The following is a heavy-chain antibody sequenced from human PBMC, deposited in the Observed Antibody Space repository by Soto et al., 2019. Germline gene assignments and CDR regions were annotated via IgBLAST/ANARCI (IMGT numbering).Heavy chain of an antibody. CDR1: GYSFTSYW. CDR3: ASPDPYLTGTTHALGAFDI. CDR2: IYPGDSDT. J-gene: IGHJ3*02. V-gene: IGHV5-51*01. D-gene: IGHD1-7*01. Sequence: PGESLKISCKGSGYSFTSYWIGWVSQMPGKGLEWMGIIYPGDSDTRYSPSFQGQVTISADKSISTAYLQWSSLKASDTAMYYCASPDPYLTGTTHALGAFDIWGQGTTVTVSS.